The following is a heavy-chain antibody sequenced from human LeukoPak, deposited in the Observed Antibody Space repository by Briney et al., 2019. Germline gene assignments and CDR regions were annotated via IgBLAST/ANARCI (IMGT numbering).Heavy chain of an antibody. CDR2: ISSSSSTI. Sequence: PGGSLRLSCAAAGFTFSSYSMNWVRQAPGKGLEWVSYISSSSSTIYYADSVKGRFTISRDNAKNSLYLQMNSLRAEDTAVYYCARDLGGTVTDRRNGMDVWGQGTTVTVSS. V-gene: IGHV3-48*04. D-gene: IGHD4-17*01. CDR1: GFTFSSYS. CDR3: ARDLGGTVTDRRNGMDV. J-gene: IGHJ6*02.